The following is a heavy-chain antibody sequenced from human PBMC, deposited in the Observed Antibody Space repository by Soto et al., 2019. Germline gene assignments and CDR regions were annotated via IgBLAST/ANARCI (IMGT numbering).Heavy chain of an antibody. V-gene: IGHV4-59*01. Sequence: SETLSLTCTVSGGSISSYYWSWIRQPPGKGLEWIGYIYYSGSTNYNPSLKSRVTISVDTSKNQFSLKLSSVTAADTAVYYCARARAAAGPIDHWGPGTLVTV. CDR1: GGSISSYY. J-gene: IGHJ4*02. CDR2: IYYSGST. CDR3: ARARAAAGPIDH.